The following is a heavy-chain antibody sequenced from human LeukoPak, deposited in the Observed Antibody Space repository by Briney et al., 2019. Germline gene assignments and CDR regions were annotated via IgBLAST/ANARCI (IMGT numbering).Heavy chain of an antibody. V-gene: IGHV5-51*01. CDR2: IYPGDSET. D-gene: IGHD4-17*01. Sequence: GESLKISCKGSGYSFTNFWIGWVRQMPGKGLEWMGIIYPGDSETKYSPSFQGQVTISVDKSITTAYLQWSSLKASDTAIYYCARRSYGDYIDYFDFWGQGTLVTVSS. J-gene: IGHJ4*02. CDR1: GYSFTNFW. CDR3: ARRSYGDYIDYFDF.